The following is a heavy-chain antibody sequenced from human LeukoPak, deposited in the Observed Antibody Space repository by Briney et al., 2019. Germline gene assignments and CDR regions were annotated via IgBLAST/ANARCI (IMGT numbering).Heavy chain of an antibody. V-gene: IGHV1-18*01. J-gene: IGHJ6*03. CDR2: ISAYNGNT. CDR1: GGTFSSYG. Sequence: ASVKVSCKASGGTFSSYGISWVRQAPGQGLEWMGWISAYNGNTNYAQKLQGRVTMTTDTSTSTAYMELRSLRSNDTAVYYCATYKGKVRGVTIYYYYYMDVWGKGTTVTISS. CDR3: ATYKGKVRGVTIYYYYYMDV. D-gene: IGHD3-10*01.